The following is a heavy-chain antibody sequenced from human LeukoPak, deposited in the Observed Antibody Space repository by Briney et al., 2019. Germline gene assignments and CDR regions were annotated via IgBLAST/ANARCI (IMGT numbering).Heavy chain of an antibody. CDR2: INHSGST. CDR3: ARGRLSLVTYSGSYLSY. V-gene: IGHV4-34*01. Sequence: PSETLSLTCAVYGGSFSGYYWSWIRQPPGKGLEWIGEINHSGSTNYNPSLKSRVTISVDTSKNQFSLKLSSVTAADTAVYYCARGRLSLVTYSGSYLSYWGQGTLVTVSS. D-gene: IGHD1-26*01. CDR1: GGSFSGYY. J-gene: IGHJ4*02.